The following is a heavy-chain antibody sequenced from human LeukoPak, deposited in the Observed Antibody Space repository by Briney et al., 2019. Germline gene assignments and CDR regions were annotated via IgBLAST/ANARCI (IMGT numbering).Heavy chain of an antibody. D-gene: IGHD3-9*01. J-gene: IGHJ4*02. CDR2: INSDGGST. CDR3: ARDFDRYFFDY. CDR1: GFTFSSYW. Sequence: PGGSLRLACAASGFTFSSYWMHWVRQAPGKGLVWVSRINSDGGSTSYADSVKGRFTISRDNAKNTLYLQMNSLRAEDTAVYYCARDFDRYFFDYWGQGTLVTVSS. V-gene: IGHV3-74*01.